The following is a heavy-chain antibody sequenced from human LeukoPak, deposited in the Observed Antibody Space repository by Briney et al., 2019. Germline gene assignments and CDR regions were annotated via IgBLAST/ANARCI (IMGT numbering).Heavy chain of an antibody. CDR2: INSDGSNT. CDR1: GFTFSSYW. CDR3: ARDFWSSYYRH. D-gene: IGHD3-3*01. V-gene: IGHV3-74*01. Sequence: GGSLRLSCAASGFTFSSYWMHWVRQAPGKGLVWVSRINSDGSNTNYADSVKGRFTISRGSAKNTLYLQMNSLRAEDTAVYYCARDFWSSYYRHWGQGTLVTVSS. J-gene: IGHJ4*02.